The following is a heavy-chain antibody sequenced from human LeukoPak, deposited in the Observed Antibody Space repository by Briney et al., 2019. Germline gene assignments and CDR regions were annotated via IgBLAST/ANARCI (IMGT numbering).Heavy chain of an antibody. Sequence: GGSLRLSCAASEFTFSSYSMNWVRQAPGKGLEWVSSISSSSSYIYYADSVKGRFTISRDNAKNSLYLQMNSLRAEDTAVYYCARGSLTGYYGPFDYWGQGTLVTVSP. CDR1: EFTFSSYS. CDR3: ARGSLTGYYGPFDY. D-gene: IGHD3-9*01. CDR2: ISSSSSYI. V-gene: IGHV3-21*01. J-gene: IGHJ4*02.